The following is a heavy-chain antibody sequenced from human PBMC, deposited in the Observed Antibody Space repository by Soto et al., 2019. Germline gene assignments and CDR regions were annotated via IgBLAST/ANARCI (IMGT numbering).Heavy chain of an antibody. D-gene: IGHD5-12*01. CDR1: GFTVSGNY. J-gene: IGHJ3*02. CDR2: IYSGGTT. CDR3: ARATNLANAFDI. V-gene: IGHV3-53*01. Sequence: PGGSLRLSCAASGFTVSGNYMSWVRQAPGMGLEWVSVIYSGGTTYYADSVRGRFTISRDNSKNTLYLQMNSLRAEDTAVYYCARATNLANAFDIWGQGTTVTVSS.